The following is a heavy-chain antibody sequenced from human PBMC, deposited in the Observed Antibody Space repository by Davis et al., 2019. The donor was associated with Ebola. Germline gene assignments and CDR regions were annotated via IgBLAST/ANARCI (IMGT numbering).Heavy chain of an antibody. CDR1: GFNFSSYS. CDR2: IRNKANSSTT. CDR3: AIMNSGWYY. V-gene: IGHV3-72*01. D-gene: IGHD6-19*01. Sequence: GESLKISCAASGFNFSSYSMNWVRQAPGKGLEWVGRIRNKANSSTTEYAAPVKYRFTISRDDSRNSLYLQMNSLKTEDTAVYYCAIMNSGWYYWGQGTLVTVSS. J-gene: IGHJ4*02.